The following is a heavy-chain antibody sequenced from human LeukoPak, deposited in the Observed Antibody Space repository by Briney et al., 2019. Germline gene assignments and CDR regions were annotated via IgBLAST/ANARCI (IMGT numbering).Heavy chain of an antibody. CDR3: AKEYCSGGSCYFEDY. CDR2: ISYDGSKK. D-gene: IGHD2-15*01. V-gene: IGHV3-30*18. CDR1: GFTFNIYG. Sequence: GGSLRLSCVVSGFTFNIYGIHWVRQTPGKGLEWVALISYDGSKKWYADAVKGRFTISRDNSKNTLYLQMNSLRAEDTAVYYCAKEYCSGGSCYFEDYWGQGTLVTVSS. J-gene: IGHJ4*02.